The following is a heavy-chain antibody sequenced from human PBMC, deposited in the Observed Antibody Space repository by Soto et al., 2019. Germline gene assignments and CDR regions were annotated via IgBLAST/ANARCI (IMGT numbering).Heavy chain of an antibody. CDR3: ARRAYCSSTSCYGPHFDY. CDR1: GGSVSSDSYY. J-gene: IGHJ4*02. V-gene: IGHV4-61*01. Sequence: SETLSLTCTVSGGSVSSDSYYWSWIRQPPGKGLEWIAYIHYSGSTNYNPSLKSRVTISLDTPKNQFSLKLSSVTAADTAVYYCARRAYCSSTSCYGPHFDYWGQGTLVTVSS. D-gene: IGHD2-2*01. CDR2: IHYSGST.